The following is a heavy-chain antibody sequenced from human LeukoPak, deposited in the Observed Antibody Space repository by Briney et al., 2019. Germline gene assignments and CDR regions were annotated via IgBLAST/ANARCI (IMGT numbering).Heavy chain of an antibody. CDR3: ARGNGDYVEYFQH. Sequence: SETLSLTCTVSGGSISTYYWSWIRQPPGKGLEWIGRISYSGRTKYNPFLRSRVTMSVDTSKNQFSLKLSSVTAADAAVYYCARGNGDYVEYFQHWGQGTLVTVSS. D-gene: IGHD4-17*01. CDR1: GGSISTYY. CDR2: ISYSGRT. J-gene: IGHJ1*01. V-gene: IGHV4-59*01.